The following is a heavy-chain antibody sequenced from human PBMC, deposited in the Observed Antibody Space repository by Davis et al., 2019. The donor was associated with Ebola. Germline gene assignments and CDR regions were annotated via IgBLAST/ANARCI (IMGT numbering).Heavy chain of an antibody. CDR1: GGSISSYY. J-gene: IGHJ6*02. V-gene: IGHV4-59*12. CDR2: IYHSGST. Sequence: SETLSLTCTVSGGSISSYYWSWIRQPPGKGLEWIGEIYHSGSTNYNPSLKSRVTISADKSKNQFSLKLSSVAAADTAVYYCARDIRAAAGYGGYYYYGMDVWGQGTTVTVSS. D-gene: IGHD6-13*01. CDR3: ARDIRAAAGYGGYYYYGMDV.